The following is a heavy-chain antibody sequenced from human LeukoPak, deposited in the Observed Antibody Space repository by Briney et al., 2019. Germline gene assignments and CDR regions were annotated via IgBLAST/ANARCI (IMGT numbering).Heavy chain of an antibody. V-gene: IGHV4-59*01. Sequence: SETLSLTCTVSGASISSYYWSWIRQPPGKGLESIGYVSYSGSTNYNPSLKSRVTISVDTSKNQFSLKLSSVTAADTAVYYCARGLYSSGWALFDYWGQGTLVTVSS. D-gene: IGHD6-19*01. CDR3: ARGLYSSGWALFDY. CDR1: GASISSYY. CDR2: VSYSGST. J-gene: IGHJ4*02.